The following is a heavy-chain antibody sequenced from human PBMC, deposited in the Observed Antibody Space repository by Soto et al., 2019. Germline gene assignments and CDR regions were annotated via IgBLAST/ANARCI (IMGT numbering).Heavy chain of an antibody. V-gene: IGHV3-30-3*01. D-gene: IGHD6-19*01. CDR1: GFTFSSYA. Sequence: QVQLVESGGGVVQPGRSLRLSCAASGFTFSSYAMHWVRQAPGKGLEWVAVISYDGSNKYYADSVKGRFTISRDNSKTLYLQMNSLSAEDTAVSYCVRDKAPYGGGWHDRRCAYRGQGTLVTVAS. CDR2: ISYDGSNK. CDR3: VRDKAPYGGGWHDRRCAY. J-gene: IGHJ1*01.